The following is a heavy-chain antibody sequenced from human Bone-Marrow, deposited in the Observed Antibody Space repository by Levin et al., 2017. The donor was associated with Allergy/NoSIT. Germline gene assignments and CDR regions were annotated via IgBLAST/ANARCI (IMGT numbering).Heavy chain of an antibody. CDR3: ARGVLWSGPGSYFDY. J-gene: IGHJ4*02. V-gene: IGHV1-69*13. CDR1: GGTFSSYA. CDR2: IIPIFGRA. Sequence: SVKVSCKASGGTFSSYAISWVRQAPGQGLEWIGEIIPIFGRADYAQKFQGRVTITADESTDIAYMELSSLRSEDTAVYYCARGVLWSGPGSYFDYWGQGTLVTVSS. D-gene: IGHD3-10*01.